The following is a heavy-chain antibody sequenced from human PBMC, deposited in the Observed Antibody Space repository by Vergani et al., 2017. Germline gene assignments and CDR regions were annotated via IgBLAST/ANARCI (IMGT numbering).Heavy chain of an antibody. D-gene: IGHD3-22*01. CDR1: GFTFSSYS. J-gene: IGHJ4*02. Sequence: EVQLVESGGGLVKPGGSLRLSCAASGFTFSSYSMNWVRQAPGKGLEWVSSISSSSSYIYYAGSVKGRFTISRDNAKNSRYLQMNSLRAEDTAVYYCARDLFYYDSSGFYSGFFDYWGQGTLVTVSS. V-gene: IGHV3-21*01. CDR3: ARDLFYYDSSGFYSGFFDY. CDR2: ISSSSSYI.